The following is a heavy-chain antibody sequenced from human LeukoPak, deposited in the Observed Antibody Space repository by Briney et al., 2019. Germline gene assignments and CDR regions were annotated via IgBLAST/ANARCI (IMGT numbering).Heavy chain of an antibody. CDR3: ARAYYDFWSGSLDV. D-gene: IGHD3-3*01. Sequence: SETLSLTCTVSGGSISSYYWSWIRQPPGKGLEWIGYIYYSGSTNYNPSLKSRVTISVDTSKNQFSLKLSSVTAADTAVYYCARAYYDFWSGSLDVWGKGTTVTVSS. V-gene: IGHV4-59*01. CDR2: IYYSGST. J-gene: IGHJ6*04. CDR1: GGSISSYY.